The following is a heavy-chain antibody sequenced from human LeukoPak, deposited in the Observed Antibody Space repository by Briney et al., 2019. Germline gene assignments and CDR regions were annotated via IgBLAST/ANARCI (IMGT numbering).Heavy chain of an antibody. CDR2: IYYSGST. V-gene: IGHV4-59*12. CDR1: GGSISNYY. Sequence: MPSETLSLTCTVSGGSISNYYWSWIRQPPGKGLEWIGYIYYSGSTTYNPSLKSRVTMSVDTSKNKFSLKLNSLTAADTAVYYCARVPISTTARGYFDYWGQGTLVTVSS. D-gene: IGHD4-17*01. CDR3: ARVPISTTARGYFDY. J-gene: IGHJ4*02.